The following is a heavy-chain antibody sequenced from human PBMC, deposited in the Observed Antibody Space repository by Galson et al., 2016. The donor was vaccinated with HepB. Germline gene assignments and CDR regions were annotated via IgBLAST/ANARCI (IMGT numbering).Heavy chain of an antibody. CDR2: ITSGNVYI. D-gene: IGHD3-10*01. CDR1: GFNFNNFA. CDR3: ARGSPGDYSSTFDI. J-gene: IGHJ3*02. Sequence: SLRLSCAASGFNFNNFAMNWVRQPPGKGLEWVATITSGNVYIYYADSVRGRFTISRDNTNSSVFLQTNSLRAEDTAVYYCARGSPGDYSSTFDIWGQGTLVTVSS. V-gene: IGHV3-21*01.